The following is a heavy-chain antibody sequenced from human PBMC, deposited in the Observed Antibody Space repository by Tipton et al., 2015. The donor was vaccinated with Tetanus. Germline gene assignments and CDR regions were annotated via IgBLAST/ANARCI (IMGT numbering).Heavy chain of an antibody. Sequence: TLSLTCTVSGDSVSTGNFYWSWIRQPPGKGLEWIAFIHHSGLAFSKPSLKSRVSISIDTSQNQFSLRLTSVTAADTAVYFCARNVYTVTNDAFDIWGHGPLVKVSS. CDR1: GDSVSTGNFY. J-gene: IGHJ3*02. CDR2: IHHSGLA. CDR3: ARNVYTVTNDAFDI. V-gene: IGHV4-30-4*01. D-gene: IGHD4-11*01.